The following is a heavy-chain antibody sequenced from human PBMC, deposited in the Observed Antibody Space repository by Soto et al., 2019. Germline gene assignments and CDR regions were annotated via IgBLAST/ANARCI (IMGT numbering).Heavy chain of an antibody. Sequence: QVRLVQSGPEVKKPGSSVRVSCKASGGTFSSHVVSWVRQAPGQGLEWMGGIIPIFETSNYAPKFQGRVSFTADESTNTAYMELRSLTFKNTAVYSCASPLSCNSPDCYSANDAFNSWGQGTMVTVSS. D-gene: IGHD2-15*01. CDR2: IIPIFETS. J-gene: IGHJ3*02. V-gene: IGHV1-69*01. CDR3: ASPLSCNSPDCYSANDAFNS. CDR1: GGTFSSHV.